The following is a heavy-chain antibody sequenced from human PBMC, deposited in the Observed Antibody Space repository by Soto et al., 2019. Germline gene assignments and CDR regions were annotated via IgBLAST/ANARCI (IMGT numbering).Heavy chain of an antibody. CDR3: VKEIGDSSDYALDS. V-gene: IGHV3-30*18. CDR2: ISNDGSST. D-gene: IGHD3-22*01. CDR1: GFTFSSLG. Sequence: GGSLRLSCAASGFTFSSLGMHWVRQAPGKGLEWVAIISNDGSSTYYADSVKGRFTISRDNSKNTLDLQLNSLRTEDTAVYYCVKEIGDSSDYALDSWGQGTLVTVSS. J-gene: IGHJ4*02.